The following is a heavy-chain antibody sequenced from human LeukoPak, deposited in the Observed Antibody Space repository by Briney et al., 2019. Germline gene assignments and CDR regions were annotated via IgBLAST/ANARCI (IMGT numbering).Heavy chain of an antibody. D-gene: IGHD3-10*01. CDR2: ISDGGGST. V-gene: IGHV3-23*01. CDR3: AKKGYYGSGSAHQNYYYGMDV. J-gene: IGHJ6*02. CDR1: GFTFSSHA. Sequence: PGGSLRLSCAASGFTFSSHAMSWVRQAPGKGLEWVSGISDGGGSTYYADSVKGRFTISRDHSKNTLYLQMNSLRAEDTAVYYCAKKGYYGSGSAHQNYYYGMDVWGQGTTVTVSS.